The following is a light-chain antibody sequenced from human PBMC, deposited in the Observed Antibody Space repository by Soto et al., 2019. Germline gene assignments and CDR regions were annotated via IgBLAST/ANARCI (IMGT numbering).Light chain of an antibody. CDR2: DAS. CDR1: QTITRW. CDR3: QKYNNVPAT. Sequence: DIQMTQSPSTLSASFGDRVTITCRASQTITRWMAWYQQKPGKAPKLLIYDASTLESGVPSRFRGSRSGTDCALTISSLPPEDVETYYCQKYNNVPATFGLGTRLEIK. V-gene: IGKV1-5*01. J-gene: IGKJ5*01.